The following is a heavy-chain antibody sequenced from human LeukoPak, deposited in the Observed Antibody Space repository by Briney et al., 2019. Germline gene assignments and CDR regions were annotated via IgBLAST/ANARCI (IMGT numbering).Heavy chain of an antibody. D-gene: IGHD1-26*01. CDR2: FHYSGTT. CDR1: GGFVSNYS. V-gene: IGHV4-59*02. CDR3: ARHSGSTGGAFDI. Sequence: PSETLSLTCTVSGGFVSNYSWSWIRQPPGKGLEWIGYFHYSGTTNYNPSLKSRVITSVDTSKNQFSLKLSSVTAADTAVYYCARHSGSTGGAFDIWGQGTMVTVSS. J-gene: IGHJ3*02.